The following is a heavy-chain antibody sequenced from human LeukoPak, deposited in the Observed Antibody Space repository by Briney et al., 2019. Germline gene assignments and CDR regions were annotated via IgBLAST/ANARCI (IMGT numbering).Heavy chain of an antibody. CDR1: GYTFTGYY. CDR3: ARSTIFGVVPPDV. V-gene: IGHV1-2*02. J-gene: IGHJ6*03. D-gene: IGHD3-3*01. CDR2: INPNSGGT. Sequence: ASVKVSCKASGYTFTGYYMHWVRQAPGQGLEWMGWINPNSGGTNYAQKFQGRVTMTRDTFISTAYMELSRLRSDDTAVYYCARSTIFGVVPPDVWGKGTTVTVSS.